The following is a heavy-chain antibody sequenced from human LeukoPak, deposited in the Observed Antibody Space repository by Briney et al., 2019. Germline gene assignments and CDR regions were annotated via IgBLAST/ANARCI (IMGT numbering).Heavy chain of an antibody. D-gene: IGHD5-18*01. CDR1: GGSISSYY. CDR2: IDYSGST. Sequence: SETLSLTCTVSGGSISSYYWSWIRQPPGKGLEWIAYIDYSGSTNYNPSLKSRVTISVDTSKNQFSLKLRSVTAADTAVYYCARTTEGGYTYGYFYYYYMDVWGKGTTVTISS. CDR3: ARTTEGGYTYGYFYYYYMDV. V-gene: IGHV4-59*01. J-gene: IGHJ6*03.